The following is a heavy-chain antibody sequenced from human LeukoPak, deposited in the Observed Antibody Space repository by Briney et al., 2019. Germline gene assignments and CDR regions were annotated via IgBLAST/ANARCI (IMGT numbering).Heavy chain of an antibody. V-gene: IGHV4-61*02. CDR3: AREDRDLLIFDY. D-gene: IGHD1-26*01. CDR1: GASISSESYY. CDR2: VYKSVNT. Sequence: PSETLSLTCTVSGASISSESYYCSWLRQSAGKGLEWIGRVYKSVNTNYNPSLKSRVTISVDTSKDQISLRLTSVTAADTAVYYCAREDRDLLIFDYWGQGALVSVSS. J-gene: IGHJ4*02.